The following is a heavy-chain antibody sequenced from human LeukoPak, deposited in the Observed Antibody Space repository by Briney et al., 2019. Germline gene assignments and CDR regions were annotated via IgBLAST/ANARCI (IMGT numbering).Heavy chain of an antibody. CDR2: IYYSGST. CDR3: ARGPHTAMVRFDY. CDR1: GGSISSYY. D-gene: IGHD5-18*01. Sequence: SETLSLTCTVSGGSISSYYWSWIRQPPGKGLEWIGYIYYSGSTNYNPSLKSRVTISVDTSKNQFSLKLSSVTAADTAVYYCARGPHTAMVRFDYWGQGTLVTVSS. V-gene: IGHV4-59*08. J-gene: IGHJ4*02.